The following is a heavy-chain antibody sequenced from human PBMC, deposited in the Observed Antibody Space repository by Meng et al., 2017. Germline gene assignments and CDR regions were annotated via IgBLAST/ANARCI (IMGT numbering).Heavy chain of an antibody. V-gene: IGHV3-53*02. J-gene: IGHJ4*02. CDR1: GFTVSSNY. Sequence: VDTGGGLIHHEGSMRLSCAASGFTVSSNYMRWFRQAPGKGLEWVSVIYSGGSTYYADSVKGRFTISRDNSKNTLYLQMNSLRAEDTAVYYRARGLGYWGQGTLVTVSS. D-gene: IGHD3-16*01. CDR2: IYSGGST. CDR3: ARGLGY.